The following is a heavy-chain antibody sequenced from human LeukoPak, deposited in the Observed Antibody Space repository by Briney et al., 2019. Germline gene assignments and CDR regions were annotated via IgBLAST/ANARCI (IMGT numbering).Heavy chain of an antibody. CDR3: ARDNLTPYWYFDL. CDR1: GFTFTSYA. D-gene: IGHD4-23*01. V-gene: IGHV3-23*01. CDR2: TGGSGGNT. J-gene: IGHJ2*01. Sequence: GGSLRLSCAASGFTFTSYAMSWVRQAPGMGLEWVSATGGSGGNTYYADSVKGRFTISRDNSKNTLYLQMNSLRGEDTALYYCARDNLTPYWYFDLWGRGTLVSVSS.